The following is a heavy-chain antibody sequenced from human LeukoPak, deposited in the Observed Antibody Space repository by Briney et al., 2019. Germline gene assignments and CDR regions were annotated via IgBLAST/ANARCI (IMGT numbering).Heavy chain of an antibody. Sequence: KSSETLSLTCTVSGGSISSSSYYWSWIRQPPGKGLEWIGEINHSGSTNYNPSLKSRVTISVDTSKNQFSLKLSSVTAADTAVYYCARAVPWVTTAFDYWGQGTLVTVSS. CDR2: INHSGST. D-gene: IGHD4-17*01. CDR3: ARAVPWVTTAFDY. V-gene: IGHV4-39*07. CDR1: GGSISSSSYY. J-gene: IGHJ4*02.